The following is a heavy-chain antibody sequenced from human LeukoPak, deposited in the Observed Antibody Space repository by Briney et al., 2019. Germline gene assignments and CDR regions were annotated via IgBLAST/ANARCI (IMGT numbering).Heavy chain of an antibody. V-gene: IGHV1-69*05. CDR1: GGTFSSYA. Sequence: VASVKVSCKASGGTFSSYAISWVRQAPGQGLEWMGGIIPIFGTANYAQKFQGRVTITTDESTSTAYMELSSLRSEDTAVYYCALPQGDPELCPRYWGQGTLVTVSS. CDR2: IIPIFGTA. J-gene: IGHJ4*02. CDR3: ALPQGDPELCPRY. D-gene: IGHD2-2*01.